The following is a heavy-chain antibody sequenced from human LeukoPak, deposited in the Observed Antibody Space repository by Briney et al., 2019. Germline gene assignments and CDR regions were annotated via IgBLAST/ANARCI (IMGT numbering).Heavy chain of an antibody. CDR1: GFTFSSYW. J-gene: IGHJ2*01. CDR3: ASFKGLSPVSWYFDL. Sequence: GSLRLSCAASGFTFSSYWMSWVRQPPGKGLEWIGEIYHSGSTNYNPSLESRVTISVDKSKNQFSLKLSSVTAADTAVYYCASFKGLSPVSWYFDLWGRGTLVTVSS. CDR2: IYHSGST. V-gene: IGHV4-4*02. D-gene: IGHD3-16*02.